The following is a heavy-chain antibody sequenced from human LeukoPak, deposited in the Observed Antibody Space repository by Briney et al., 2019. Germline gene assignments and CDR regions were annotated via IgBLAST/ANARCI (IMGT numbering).Heavy chain of an antibody. CDR1: GYTFTGYY. V-gene: IGHV1-2*02. CDR2: INPNSGGT. J-gene: IGHJ4*02. CDR3: ARGIDDYSNYEALDY. Sequence: ASVKVSCKASGYTFTGYYMHWVRQAPGQGLEWMGWINPNSGGTNYAQKFQGRVTMTRDTSISTAYMELSRLGSDDTAVYYCARGIDDYSNYEALDYWGQGTLVTVSS. D-gene: IGHD4-11*01.